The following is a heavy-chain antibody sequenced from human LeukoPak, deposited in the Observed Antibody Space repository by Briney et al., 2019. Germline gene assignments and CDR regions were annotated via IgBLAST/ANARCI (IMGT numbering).Heavy chain of an antibody. D-gene: IGHD5-24*01. CDR2: IIPIFGTA. CDR1: GGTFSSYA. CDR3: ARENRDGYNMGLAFDI. Sequence: SVKVSCKASGGTFSSYAISCVRQAPGQGLEWMGGIIPIFGTANYAQKFQGRVTITADESTSTAYMELSSLRSEDTAVYYCARENRDGYNMGLAFDIWGQGTMVTVSS. J-gene: IGHJ3*02. V-gene: IGHV1-69*13.